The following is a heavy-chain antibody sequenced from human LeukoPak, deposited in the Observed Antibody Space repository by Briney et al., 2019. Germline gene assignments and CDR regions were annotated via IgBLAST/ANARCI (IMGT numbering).Heavy chain of an antibody. CDR1: GYTFTSYG. CDR3: ARDPAYGSGSFQDY. CDR2: ISAYNGNT. Sequence: ASVKVSCKASGYTFTSYGISWVRQAPGQGLEWMGWISAYNGNTNYAQKLQGRVTMTADTSTSTAYMELRSLRSDDTAAYYCARDPAYGSGSFQDYWGQGTLVTVSS. V-gene: IGHV1-18*01. D-gene: IGHD3-10*01. J-gene: IGHJ4*02.